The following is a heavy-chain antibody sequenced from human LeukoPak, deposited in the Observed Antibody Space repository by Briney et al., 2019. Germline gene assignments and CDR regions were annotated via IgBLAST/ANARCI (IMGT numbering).Heavy chain of an antibody. CDR1: GFTVSSNY. CDR3: ARDLVVAGDFYYYGMDV. J-gene: IGHJ6*02. CDR2: IYSGGST. V-gene: IGHV3-53*01. D-gene: IGHD6-19*01. Sequence: GGSLRLSCAASGFTVSSNYMSWVRQAPGKGLEWVSVIYSGGSTYYADSVKGRFTISRDNSQNTLYLQMNSLRAEDTAVYYCARDLVVAGDFYYYGMDVWGQGTTVTVSS.